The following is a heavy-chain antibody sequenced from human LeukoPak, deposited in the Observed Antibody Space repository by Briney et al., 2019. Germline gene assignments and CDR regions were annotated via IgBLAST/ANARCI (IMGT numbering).Heavy chain of an antibody. Sequence: SETLSLTCAVYGGSFSGYYWSWIRQPTGKGLEWIEEINHSGSTNYNPSLKSRVTISVDTSKNQFSLKLSSVTAADTAVYYCARGACSGGSCPSRYYYYYYGMDVWGQGTTVTVSS. V-gene: IGHV4-34*01. J-gene: IGHJ6*02. CDR2: INHSGST. CDR1: GGSFSGYY. D-gene: IGHD2-15*01. CDR3: ARGACSGGSCPSRYYYYYYGMDV.